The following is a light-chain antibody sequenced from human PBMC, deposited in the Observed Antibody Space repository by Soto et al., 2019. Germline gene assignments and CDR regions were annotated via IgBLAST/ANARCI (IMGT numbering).Light chain of an antibody. CDR3: NSYTSSSTLVV. CDR1: SSDVGGYNY. J-gene: IGLJ2*01. Sequence: QSALTQPASVSGSPGQSITISCTGTSSDVGGYNYVSWYQQHPGKAPKLMIYEVSNRPSGVSNRFSGSKSGNTACLTISGLQAEDEADYYCNSYTSSSTLVVFGGGTKLTAL. CDR2: EVS. V-gene: IGLV2-14*01.